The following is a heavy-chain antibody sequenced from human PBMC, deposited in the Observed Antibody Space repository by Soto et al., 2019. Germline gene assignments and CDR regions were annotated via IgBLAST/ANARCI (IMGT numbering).Heavy chain of an antibody. V-gene: IGHV3-30-3*01. CDR1: GFTFSSYV. Sequence: VGSLRLSCAASGFTFSSYVMHWVRQAPGKGLEWVTVISYDGSNKYYADSVKGRFTISRDNSKNTLYLQMNGLRAEDTAVYLCAKGHDFWSGYSYYYGMYVWGQRTTVTVSS. CDR2: ISYDGSNK. J-gene: IGHJ6*02. D-gene: IGHD3-3*01. CDR3: AKGHDFWSGYSYYYGMYV.